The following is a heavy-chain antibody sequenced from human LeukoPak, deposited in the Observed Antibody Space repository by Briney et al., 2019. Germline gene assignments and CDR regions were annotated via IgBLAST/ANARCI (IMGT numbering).Heavy chain of an antibody. J-gene: IGHJ4*02. Sequence: GGSLRLSCAASGFTVSSNYMSWVRQAPGKGLEWVSVIYSGGSTYYADSVKGRLTISRDNSKNTLYLQMDSLRAEDTAVYYCAKRRGVLSAEDFDYWGQGTLVTVSS. V-gene: IGHV3-53*01. CDR1: GFTVSSNY. CDR2: IYSGGST. CDR3: AKRRGVLSAEDFDY. D-gene: IGHD3-10*01.